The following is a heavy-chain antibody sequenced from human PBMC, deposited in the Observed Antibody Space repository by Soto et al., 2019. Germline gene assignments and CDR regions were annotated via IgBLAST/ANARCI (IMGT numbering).Heavy chain of an antibody. CDR2: ISGSGTTL. CDR3: ARGFYWFN. V-gene: IGHV3-11*01. CDR1: GFTFSDYY. D-gene: IGHD2-15*01. J-gene: IGHJ4*02. Sequence: GGSLRLSCAASGFTFSDYYMTWIRQAPGKGLEWLSYISGSGTTLYYADSVKGRFTISRDNAKNSLFLQMNSLRAEHTAVYYYARGFYWFNWGQGILVTVSS.